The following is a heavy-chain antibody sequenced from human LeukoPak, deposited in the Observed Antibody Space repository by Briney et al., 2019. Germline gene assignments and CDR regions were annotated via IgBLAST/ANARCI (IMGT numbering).Heavy chain of an antibody. J-gene: IGHJ5*02. CDR1: GGSISSGGYS. D-gene: IGHD2-2*01. V-gene: IGHV4-30-2*01. CDR3: AREVVPAAGPFDP. Sequence: PSETLSLTCAVSGGSISSGGYSWSWIRQPPGKGLEWIGYIYHSGSTYYNPSLKSRVTISVDRSKNQFSLKLSSVTAADTAVYYCAREVVPAAGPFDPWGQGTLVTVSS. CDR2: IYHSGST.